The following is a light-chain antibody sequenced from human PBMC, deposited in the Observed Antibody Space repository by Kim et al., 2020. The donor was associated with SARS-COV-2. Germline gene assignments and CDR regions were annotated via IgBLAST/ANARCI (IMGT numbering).Light chain of an antibody. CDR3: QQYNSYPIT. CDR2: QTS. Sequence: ASVGDRVTITCRASQSFSSWLAWYQQKPGKAPKLLIYQTSSLQSGVPSRFSGSGSGTEVTLTINSLQPDDFATYYCQQYNSYPITFGQGTRLEIK. CDR1: QSFSSW. V-gene: IGKV1-5*03. J-gene: IGKJ5*01.